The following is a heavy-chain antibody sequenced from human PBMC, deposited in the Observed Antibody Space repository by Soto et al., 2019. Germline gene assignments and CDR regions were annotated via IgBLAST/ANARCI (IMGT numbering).Heavy chain of an antibody. D-gene: IGHD6-19*01. Sequence: SETLSLTCTVSGGSISSGGYYWSWIRQHPGKGLEWIGYIYYSGSTYYNPSLKSRVTISVDTSKNQFSLKLSSVTAADTAVYYCARGRYSSGWYGWFDPWGQGTLVT. CDR1: GGSISSGGYY. CDR3: ARGRYSSGWYGWFDP. V-gene: IGHV4-31*03. J-gene: IGHJ5*02. CDR2: IYYSGST.